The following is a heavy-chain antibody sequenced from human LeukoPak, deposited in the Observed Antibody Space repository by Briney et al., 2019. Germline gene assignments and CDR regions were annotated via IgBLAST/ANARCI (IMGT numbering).Heavy chain of an antibody. J-gene: IGHJ1*01. CDR1: GGTFSSYA. CDR3: ARRVGATHAEYFQH. D-gene: IGHD1-26*01. V-gene: IGHV1-69*13. Sequence: PWASVKVSCKASGGTFSSYAISWVRQAPGQGLEWMGGIIPIFGTANYAQKFQGRVTITAAESTSTAYMELSSLRSEDTAVYYCARRVGATHAEYFQHWGQGTLVTVSS. CDR2: IIPIFGTA.